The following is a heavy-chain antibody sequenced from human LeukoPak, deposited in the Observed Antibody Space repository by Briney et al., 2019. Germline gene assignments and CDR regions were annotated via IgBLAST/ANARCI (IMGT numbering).Heavy chain of an antibody. D-gene: IGHD1-26*01. Sequence: PGGSLRLSCAASGFTFSSYAMSWVRQAPGKGLEWVSAISGSGGSTYYADSVKGRFTISRDNSKNTLYLQMNSLRAEDTAVYCCAKDRPGIVGATLYFDYWGQGTLVTVSS. CDR1: GFTFSSYA. CDR3: AKDRPGIVGATLYFDY. J-gene: IGHJ4*02. CDR2: ISGSGGST. V-gene: IGHV3-23*01.